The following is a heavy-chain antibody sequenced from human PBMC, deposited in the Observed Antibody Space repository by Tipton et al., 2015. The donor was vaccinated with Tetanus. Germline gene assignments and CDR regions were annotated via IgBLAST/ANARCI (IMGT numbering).Heavy chain of an antibody. V-gene: IGHV3-48*02. D-gene: IGHD3-22*01. CDR1: GFTFSSYS. CDR3: ARGRDSIGYLYYFDY. J-gene: IGHJ4*02. CDR2: ISSSSSTI. Sequence: SLRLSCAASGFTFSSYSMNWVRQAPGKGLEWVSYISSSSSTIYYADSVKGRFTISRDNAKNSLYLQMNSLRDEDTAVYYCARGRDSIGYLYYFDYWGQGSLVTVSS.